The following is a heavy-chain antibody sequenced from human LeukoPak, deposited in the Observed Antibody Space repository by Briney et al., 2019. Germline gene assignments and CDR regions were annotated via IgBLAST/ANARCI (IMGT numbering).Heavy chain of an antibody. CDR3: ARAAPGGLHGYSFDY. D-gene: IGHD5-24*01. J-gene: IGHJ4*02. CDR1: GYTFKSYD. Sequence: ASVKVSCKASGYTFKSYDINWVRQATGQGLEWMRWMNPNSGNTGFAQKFQDRVSMTRDTSINTAYMELTSLRSGDTAVYYCARAAPGGLHGYSFDYWGQGTVVTVYS. V-gene: IGHV1-8*02. CDR2: MNPNSGNT.